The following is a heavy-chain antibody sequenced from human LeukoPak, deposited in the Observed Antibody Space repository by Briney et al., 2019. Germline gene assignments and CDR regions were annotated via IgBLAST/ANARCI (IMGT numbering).Heavy chain of an antibody. CDR2: IYYSGST. CDR3: ARRPYSSGWYDYFDY. V-gene: IGHV4-59*08. J-gene: IGHJ4*02. Sequence: SETLSLTCTVSGGSISSYYWSWIRQPPGKGLEWIGYIYYSGSTNYNPSLKSRVTISVDTSTNQFSLKLSSVTAADTAVYYCARRPYSSGWYDYFDYWGQGTLVTVSS. D-gene: IGHD6-19*01. CDR1: GGSISSYY.